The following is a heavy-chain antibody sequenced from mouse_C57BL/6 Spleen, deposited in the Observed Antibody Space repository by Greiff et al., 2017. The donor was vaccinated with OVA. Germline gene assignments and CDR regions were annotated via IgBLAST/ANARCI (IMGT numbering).Heavy chain of an antibody. D-gene: IGHD2-2*01. CDR2: INPNNGGT. CDR1: GYTFTDYN. J-gene: IGHJ2*01. Sequence: EVQLQQSGPELVKPGASVKMSCKASGYTFTDYNMHWVKQSPGKSLEWIGYINPNNGGTSYNQKFKGKATLTVNKSSSTAYMELRSLTSEDSAVYYCARGYGYDGDYWGKGTTLTVSS. CDR3: ARGYGYDGDY. V-gene: IGHV1-22*01.